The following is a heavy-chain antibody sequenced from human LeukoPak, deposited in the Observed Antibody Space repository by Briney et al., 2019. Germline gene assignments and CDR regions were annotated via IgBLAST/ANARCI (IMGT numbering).Heavy chain of an antibody. CDR3: ARVLTWYDAFDI. CDR1: GGSITSSSYY. CDR2: IYYSGST. D-gene: IGHD2-15*01. V-gene: IGHV4-39*07. Sequence: SETLSLTCNVSGGSITSSSYYWGWIRPSSGKGLEWIGNIYYSGSTYYNPSLKSRVSMSVDTSKNQFSLKLSSVTAADTAVYYCARVLTWYDAFDIWGQGTMVTVSS. J-gene: IGHJ3*02.